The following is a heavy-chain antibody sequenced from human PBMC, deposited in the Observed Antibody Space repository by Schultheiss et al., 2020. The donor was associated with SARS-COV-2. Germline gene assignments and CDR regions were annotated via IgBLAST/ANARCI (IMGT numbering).Heavy chain of an antibody. D-gene: IGHD3-3*01. J-gene: IGHJ6*03. CDR1: GGSISSSSYY. CDR3: ASGRRGNYDFWSGYPRYMDV. CDR2: IYYSGST. Sequence: SETLSLTCTVSGGSISSSSYYWSWIRQPPGKGLEWIGYIYYSGSTNYNPSLKSRVTISVVTSKNQFSLKLSSVTAADTAVYYCASGRRGNYDFWSGYPRYMDVWGKGTTVTVSS. V-gene: IGHV4-61*05.